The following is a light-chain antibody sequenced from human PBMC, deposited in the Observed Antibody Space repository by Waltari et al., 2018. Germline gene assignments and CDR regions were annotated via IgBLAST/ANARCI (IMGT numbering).Light chain of an antibody. CDR2: DAS. CDR1: QVISTY. V-gene: IGKV1-39*01. J-gene: IGKJ4*01. Sequence: DIQMTQSPSSLSASVGDRVTITCRASQVISTYLNWYQQKPGKAPSLLIYDASTLQRGVPSRFRVSVSGAEFTLTIDNLQPEDFATYHCQSNFNNPVAFGGGTKVEIK. CDR3: QSNFNNPVA.